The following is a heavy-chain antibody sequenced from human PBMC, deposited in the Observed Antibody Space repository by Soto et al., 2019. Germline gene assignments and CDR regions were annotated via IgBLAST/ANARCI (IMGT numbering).Heavy chain of an antibody. CDR3: ARSAYSSSSNWFDP. Sequence: GSGPTLVNPTQTLTLTCTFSGFSLSTSGMCVSWIRQPPGKALEWLALIDWDDDKYYSTSLKTRLTISKDTSKNQVVLTMTNMDPVDTATYYCARSAYSSSSNWFDPWGQGTLVTVSS. V-gene: IGHV2-70*01. D-gene: IGHD6-13*01. CDR1: GFSLSTSGMC. J-gene: IGHJ5*02. CDR2: IDWDDDK.